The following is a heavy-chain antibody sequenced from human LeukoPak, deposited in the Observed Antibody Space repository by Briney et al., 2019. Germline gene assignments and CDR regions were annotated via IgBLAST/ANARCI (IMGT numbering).Heavy chain of an antibody. CDR1: GYTFTSYG. Sequence: ASVKVSCKASGYTFTSYGISWERQAPGQGLEWMGWISAYNGNTNYAQKLQGRVTMTTDTSTSTAYMELRSLRSDDTAVYYCAKLGSGYDYGYYYMDVWGKGTTVTVSS. D-gene: IGHD5-12*01. J-gene: IGHJ6*03. CDR3: AKLGSGYDYGYYYMDV. CDR2: ISAYNGNT. V-gene: IGHV1-18*01.